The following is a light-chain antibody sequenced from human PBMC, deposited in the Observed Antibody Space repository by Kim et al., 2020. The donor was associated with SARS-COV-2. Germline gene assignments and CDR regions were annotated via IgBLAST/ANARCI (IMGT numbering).Light chain of an antibody. CDR1: SSNGGAGDH. V-gene: IGLV1-40*01. J-gene: IGLJ2*01. Sequence: VPISCTRSSSNGGAGDHVHCHQQLPGRAPRLLIYTNPTRPPGVPDRFSPSRSGTSASLAITGLQAEDEADYYCQSYDSSLSGSVVFGGGTQLTVL. CDR3: QSYDSSLSGSVV. CDR2: TNP.